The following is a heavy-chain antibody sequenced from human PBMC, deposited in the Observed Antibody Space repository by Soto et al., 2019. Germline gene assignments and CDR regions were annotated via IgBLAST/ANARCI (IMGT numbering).Heavy chain of an antibody. Sequence: EVQLVESGGGVVQPGGSLRLSCTASGFTFSIHWMHWVRQAPGKGLVWVSRIYFDGITTNYADSVKGRLTVSRDNAKNIVYLHVNALRGEDTAVYYCARGGAMGVDYWGQGTLVTVSP. CDR1: GFTFSIHW. D-gene: IGHD1-26*01. V-gene: IGHV3-74*01. CDR3: ARGGAMGVDY. CDR2: IYFDGITT. J-gene: IGHJ4*02.